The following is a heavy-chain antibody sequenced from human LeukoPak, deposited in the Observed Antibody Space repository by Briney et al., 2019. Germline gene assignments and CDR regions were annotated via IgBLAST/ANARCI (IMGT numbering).Heavy chain of an antibody. D-gene: IGHD3-9*01. CDR1: GYSFTSYW. Sequence: GESLKISCKGSGYSFTSYWIGWVRQMPGKGLEWMGIIYPGDSDTRYSPSFQGQVTISADKSISTAYLQWSSLKASDTAMYYCARHFGHYDILTGRNYYYYYMDVWGKGTTVTISS. J-gene: IGHJ6*03. CDR3: ARHFGHYDILTGRNYYYYYMDV. V-gene: IGHV5-51*01. CDR2: IYPGDSDT.